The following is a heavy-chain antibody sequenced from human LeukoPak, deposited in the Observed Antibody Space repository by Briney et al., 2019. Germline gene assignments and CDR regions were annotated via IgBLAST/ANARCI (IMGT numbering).Heavy chain of an antibody. V-gene: IGHV3-30*18. D-gene: IGHD3-22*01. Sequence: GGSLRLSCAASGFTFSSYGMHWVRQAPGKGLEWVAVISHDGSNKYYADSVKGRFTISRDNSKNTLYLQMNSLRAEDTAVYYCAEDREYDSSGYRDYWGQGTLVTVSS. CDR3: AEDREYDSSGYRDY. CDR2: ISHDGSNK. J-gene: IGHJ4*02. CDR1: GFTFSSYG.